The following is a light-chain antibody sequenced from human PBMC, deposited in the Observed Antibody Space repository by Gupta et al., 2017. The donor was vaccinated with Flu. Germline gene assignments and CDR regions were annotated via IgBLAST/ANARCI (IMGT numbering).Light chain of an antibody. CDR3: QQRNNWPPWT. J-gene: IGKJ1*01. V-gene: IGKV3-11*01. CDR2: DAS. Sequence: EIVLTQSPATLSLSPEERATLSCRASQSVGSYLAWYQQKPGQAPRLLIYDASNRATGIPARFSGSGSGTDFTLTISSLEPEDYAVYYCQQRNNWPPWTFGQGTKVEIK. CDR1: QSVGSY.